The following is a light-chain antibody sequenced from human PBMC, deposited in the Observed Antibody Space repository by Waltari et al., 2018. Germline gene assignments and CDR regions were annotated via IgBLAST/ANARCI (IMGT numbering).Light chain of an antibody. CDR2: AAS. J-gene: IGKJ1*01. Sequence: DIQMTQSPSSLSAFVGDRVTITCRASQYISSYLNWYQHKSGKAPKLLIYAASSLQSGVPSRFSGSGSGTDFTLTISNLQPEDVATYFCQHTYSIPWTFGQGTKVEIE. V-gene: IGKV1-39*01. CDR3: QHTYSIPWT. CDR1: QYISSY.